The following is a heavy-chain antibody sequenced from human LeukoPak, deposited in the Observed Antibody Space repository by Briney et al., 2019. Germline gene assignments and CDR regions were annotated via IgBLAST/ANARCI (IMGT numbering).Heavy chain of an antibody. CDR1: GGSISSYS. CDR3: ARASKDEVVAPRTFFGYYYMDV. J-gene: IGHJ6*03. CDR2: IYNSGRA. V-gene: IGHV4-59*01. D-gene: IGHD2-15*01. Sequence: PSETLSLTCTVSGGSISSYSWSWIRQPPGKGLEWIAYIYNSGRASYNPSLRSRVTISLDTSKNQFSLKLSSFTAADTAVYYCARASKDEVVAPRTFFGYYYMDVWGKGTTVTVSS.